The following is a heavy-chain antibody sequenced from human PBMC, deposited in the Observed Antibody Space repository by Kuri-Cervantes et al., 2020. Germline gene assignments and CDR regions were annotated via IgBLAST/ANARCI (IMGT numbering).Heavy chain of an antibody. D-gene: IGHD1-7*01. CDR1: GFTFSSYG. Sequence: ETLSLTCAASGFTFSSYGMHWVRQAPGKGLEWVAVIYSGGSTYYADSVKGRFTISRDNSKNTLYLQMNSLRAEDTAVYYCATAPLSGTTLSLFDYWGQGTLVTVSS. CDR2: IYSGGST. V-gene: IGHV3-66*01. CDR3: ATAPLSGTTLSLFDY. J-gene: IGHJ4*02.